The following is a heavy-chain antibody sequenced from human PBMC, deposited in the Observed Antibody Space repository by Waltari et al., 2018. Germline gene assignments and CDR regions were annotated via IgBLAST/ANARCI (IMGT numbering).Heavy chain of an antibody. V-gene: IGHV3-74*01. Sequence: EGQLVESGGDLVQPGGSLTLSFAASALTLTPSWMHGVRQAPGKGLVWVARINPDGRTTTYADSVRGRFSISRDNAKNTLYLQMNSLTVEDTAVYFCARSMNYGPDYWGRGTLVTVSS. J-gene: IGHJ4*02. CDR2: INPDGRTT. CDR1: ALTLTPSW. D-gene: IGHD3-10*01. CDR3: ARSMNYGPDY.